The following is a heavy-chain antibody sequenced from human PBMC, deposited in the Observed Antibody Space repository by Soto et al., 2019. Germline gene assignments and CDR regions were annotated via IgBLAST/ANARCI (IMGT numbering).Heavy chain of an antibody. CDR2: INPADSDI. CDR1: GYSFTSNW. J-gene: IGHJ4*02. CDR3: ARRSREEKGWTIRSLDY. D-gene: IGHD2-2*01. Sequence: PGESLKISCEASGYSFTSNWIGWVRQMPGKGLEWMGIINPADSDIKYSPSFQGQVTISADKSISTVYLQWSSLQASDTAMYYCARRSREEKGWTIRSLDYWGQGTLVTVSS. V-gene: IGHV5-51*01.